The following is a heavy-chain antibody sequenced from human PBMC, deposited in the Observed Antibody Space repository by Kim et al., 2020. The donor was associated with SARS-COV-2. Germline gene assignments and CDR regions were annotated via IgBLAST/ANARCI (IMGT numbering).Heavy chain of an antibody. D-gene: IGHD6-13*01. J-gene: IGHJ6*02. CDR3: AKGSTPRVSTKTSTYYGMDV. CDR1: GGSISSSNW. V-gene: IGHV4-4*02. CDR2: IYHSGST. Sequence: SETLSLTCAVSGGSISSSNWWSWVRQPPGKGLEWIGEIYHSGSTNYNPSLKSRVTISVDKSKNQFSLKLSSVTAADTAVYYCAKGSTPRVSTKTSTYYGMDVWGQGTTVTVSS.